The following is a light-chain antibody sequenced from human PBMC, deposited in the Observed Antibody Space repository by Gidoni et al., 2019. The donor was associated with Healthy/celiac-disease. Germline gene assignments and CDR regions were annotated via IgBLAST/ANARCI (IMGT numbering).Light chain of an antibody. J-gene: IGKJ4*01. CDR1: QSVGSF. CDR3: QQRYNWPPLT. Sequence: EIVLTQSPATLSLSPGERATLSCRASQSVGSFLAWYQQKPGQAPRLLIYEASNRATGIPARFSGSGSGTDFTLTISSLEPEDSAVYYCQQRYNWPPLTFGGGTKVEI. V-gene: IGKV3-11*01. CDR2: EAS.